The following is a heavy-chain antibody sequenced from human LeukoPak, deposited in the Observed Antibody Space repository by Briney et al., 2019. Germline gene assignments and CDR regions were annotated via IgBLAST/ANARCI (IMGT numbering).Heavy chain of an antibody. D-gene: IGHD2-2*02. CDR3: ARVPGPYTTSRFDY. CDR2: INPNSGGT. Sequence: ASVKVSCKASGYTFTGYYMHWVRQAPGQGLEWMGWINPNSGGTNYAQKFQGRVTMTRDTSISTAYMELSGLTSDDTAVYYCARVPGPYTTSRFDYWGQGTLVTVSS. V-gene: IGHV1-2*02. CDR1: GYTFTGYY. J-gene: IGHJ4*02.